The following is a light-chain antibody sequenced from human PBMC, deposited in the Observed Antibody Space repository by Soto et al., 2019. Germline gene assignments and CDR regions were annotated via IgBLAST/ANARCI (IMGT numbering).Light chain of an antibody. CDR1: QSLLHSDGYNY. CDR2: LGS. V-gene: IGKV2-28*01. Sequence: VVLTQSPLSLPVTPGEPASMSCRSNQSLLHSDGYNYLDWYLQKPGQSPQLLIYLGSNRASGVPXXXXXSGSGTDFTLKISRVEAEDVGAYYCMQVLEVPRTFGQGTKLEIK. CDR3: MQVLEVPRT. J-gene: IGKJ2*01.